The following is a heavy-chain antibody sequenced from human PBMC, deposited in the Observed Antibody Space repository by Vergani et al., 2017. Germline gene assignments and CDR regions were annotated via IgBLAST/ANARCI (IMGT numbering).Heavy chain of an antibody. CDR2: INAGNGNT. D-gene: IGHD1-26*01. CDR3: ASAPCWELQGWAWDY. J-gene: IGHJ4*02. Sequence: QVQLVQSGAEVKKPGASVKVSCKASGYTFTSYAMHWVRQAPGQRLEWMGWINAGNGNTKYSQKFQGRVTITRDTSASTAYMELSSLRSEDTAVYYCASAPCWELQGWAWDYWGQGTLVTVSS. CDR1: GYTFTSYA. V-gene: IGHV1-3*01.